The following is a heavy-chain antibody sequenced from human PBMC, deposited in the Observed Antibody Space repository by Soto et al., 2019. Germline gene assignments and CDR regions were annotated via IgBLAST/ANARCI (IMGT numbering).Heavy chain of an antibody. CDR2: TTSDGARI. CDR1: VFACSTYG. Sequence: QVQLVESGGGVVQPGRSLRLSCAASVFACSTYGMHWVRQAPGNGLEWVAVTTSDGARINYADSVKGRFTISRDNARTTLYLPMNSLRIDDTAVYYCARKNPGREWELPDYWGQGTGVTVSS. CDR3: ARKNPGREWELPDY. J-gene: IGHJ4*02. D-gene: IGHD1-26*01. V-gene: IGHV3-30*03.